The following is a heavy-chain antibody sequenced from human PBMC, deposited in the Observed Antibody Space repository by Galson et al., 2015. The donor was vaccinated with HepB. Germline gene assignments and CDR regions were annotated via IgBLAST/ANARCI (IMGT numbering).Heavy chain of an antibody. CDR2: ISYDGSNK. Sequence: SLRLSCAASGFTFSSYGMHWVRQAPGKGLEWVAVISYDGSNKYYADSVKGRFTISRDNSKNTLYLQMNSLRAEDTAVYYCEWIAARQGLDYWGQGTLVTVSS. D-gene: IGHD6-6*01. CDR1: GFTFSSYG. CDR3: EWIAARQGLDY. V-gene: IGHV3-30*03. J-gene: IGHJ4*02.